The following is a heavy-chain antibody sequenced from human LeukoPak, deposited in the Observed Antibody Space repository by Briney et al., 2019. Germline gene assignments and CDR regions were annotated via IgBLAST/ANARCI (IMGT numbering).Heavy chain of an antibody. D-gene: IGHD6-6*01. CDR1: GFTVSAHY. CDR3: ARDSEYSSSSSY. Sequence: PGGSLRLSCAVSGFTVSAHYMSWVRQAPGKGLECVSFLYTGGDTYYADSVKGRFTISRDNSKNTLYLQMNSLRAEDTAVYYCARDSEYSSSSSYWGQGTLVTVSS. J-gene: IGHJ4*02. CDR2: LYTGGDT. V-gene: IGHV3-53*05.